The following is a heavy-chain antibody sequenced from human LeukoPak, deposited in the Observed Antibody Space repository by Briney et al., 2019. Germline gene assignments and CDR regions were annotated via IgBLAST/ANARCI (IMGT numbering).Heavy chain of an antibody. V-gene: IGHV4-39*07. Sequence: SETLSLTCTVSGGSISSYYWGWIRQPPGKGLEWIGSIYYSGSTYYNPSLKSRVTISVDTSKNQFSLKLSSVTAADTAVYYCARDEAAGTDYYYYYMDVWGKGTTVTVSS. D-gene: IGHD6-13*01. CDR2: IYYSGST. CDR1: GGSISSYY. J-gene: IGHJ6*03. CDR3: ARDEAAGTDYYYYYMDV.